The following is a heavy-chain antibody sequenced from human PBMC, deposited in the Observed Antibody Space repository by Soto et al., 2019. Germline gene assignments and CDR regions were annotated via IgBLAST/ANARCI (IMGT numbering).Heavy chain of an antibody. CDR2: ISYDGGNK. V-gene: IGHV3-30-3*01. CDR1: GFTFSSYA. Sequence: GGSLRLSCAASGFTFSSYAMHWVRQAPGKGLEWVAVISYDGGNKYYADSVKGRFTISRDNSKNTLYLQMNSLRAEDTAVYYCAREAPLGGDYYYYYGMDVWGQGTTVTVSS. CDR3: AREAPLGGDYYYYYGMDV. D-gene: IGHD3-16*01. J-gene: IGHJ6*02.